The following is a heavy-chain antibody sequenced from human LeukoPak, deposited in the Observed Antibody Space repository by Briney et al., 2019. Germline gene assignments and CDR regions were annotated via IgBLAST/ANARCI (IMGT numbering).Heavy chain of an antibody. J-gene: IGHJ5*02. CDR1: GFTFSSYA. CDR3: ARVRGRQQLVHANNWFDP. D-gene: IGHD6-13*01. CDR2: INHSGST. V-gene: IGHV4-34*01. Sequence: GSLRLSCAASGFTFSSYAMSWIRQPPGKGLEWIGEINHSGSTNYNPSLKSRVTISVDTSKNQFSLKLSSVTAADTAVYYCARVRGRQQLVHANNWFDPWGQGTLVTVSS.